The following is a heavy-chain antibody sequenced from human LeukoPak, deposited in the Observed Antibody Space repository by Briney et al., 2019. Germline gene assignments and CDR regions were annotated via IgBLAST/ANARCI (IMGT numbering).Heavy chain of an antibody. CDR2: ISYDGSNK. CDR1: GFTFSSYA. J-gene: IGHJ4*02. CDR3: ARDPGLHGDYAYYFDY. V-gene: IGHV3-30-3*01. Sequence: GRSLRLSCAASGFTFSSYAMHWVRQAPGKGLEWVAVISYDGSNKYYADSVKGRFTISRDNSKNTLYLQMNSLRAEDTAVYYCARDPGLHGDYAYYFDYWGQGTLVTVSS. D-gene: IGHD4-17*01.